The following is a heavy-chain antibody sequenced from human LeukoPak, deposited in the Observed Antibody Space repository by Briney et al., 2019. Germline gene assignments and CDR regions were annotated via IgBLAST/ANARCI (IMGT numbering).Heavy chain of an antibody. Sequence: SETLSLTCAVYGGSFSGYYWSWIRQPPGKGLEWIGEIYHSGSTNYNPSLKSRVTISVDKSKNQFSLKLSSVTAADTAVYYCSRLPDPWGQGTLVTVSS. J-gene: IGHJ5*02. CDR3: SRLPDP. CDR2: IYHSGST. V-gene: IGHV4-34*01. CDR1: GGSFSGYY.